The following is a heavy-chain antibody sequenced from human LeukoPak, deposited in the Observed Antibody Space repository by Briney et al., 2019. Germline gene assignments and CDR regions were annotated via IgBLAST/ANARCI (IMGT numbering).Heavy chain of an antibody. CDR2: ISSSGSGGNT. V-gene: IGHV3-23*01. Sequence: PGGSLRLSCVASGVTLSNYAMSWARQAPGKGLEWVSGISSSGSGGNTYYADSVKGRFTISRDSSRNTLFLHMNTLRAEDTAIYYCARSIPYGTTWYGRSDYWGQGTLVTVSS. CDR3: ARSIPYGTTWYGRSDY. CDR1: GVTLSNYA. D-gene: IGHD6-13*01. J-gene: IGHJ4*02.